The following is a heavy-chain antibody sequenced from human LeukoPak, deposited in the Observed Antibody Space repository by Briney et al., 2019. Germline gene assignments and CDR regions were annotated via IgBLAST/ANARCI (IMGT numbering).Heavy chain of an antibody. V-gene: IGHV4-34*01. CDR1: GGSFSGYY. D-gene: IGHD5-12*01. CDR3: ARGPSGYHNT. Sequence: SETLSLTCAVYGGSFSGYYWSWIRQPPGKGLEWIGEINHSGSTNYNPSLKSRVTISLDTSKSQFSLKVRYVTAADTAVYYCARGPSGYHNTGGQGTLVTVSS. J-gene: IGHJ4*02. CDR2: INHSGST.